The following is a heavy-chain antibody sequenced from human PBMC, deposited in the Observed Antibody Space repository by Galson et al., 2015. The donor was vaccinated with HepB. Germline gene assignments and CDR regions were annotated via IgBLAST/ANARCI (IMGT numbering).Heavy chain of an antibody. J-gene: IGHJ5*02. CDR3: STGDFWSGFADP. D-gene: IGHD3-3*01. Sequence: CAISGDSVSSNNLVWNWIRQSPSRGLEWLGRTYYRRSRWYSDYGVSVKTRIIIQADTSQNQFSLHLNSVTPEDTAIYYCSTGDFWSGFADPWGQGTLVTASS. V-gene: IGHV6-1*01. CDR2: TYYRRSRWYS. CDR1: GDSVSSNNLV.